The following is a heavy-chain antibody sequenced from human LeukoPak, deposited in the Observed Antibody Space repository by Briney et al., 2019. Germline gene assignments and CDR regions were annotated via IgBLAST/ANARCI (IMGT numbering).Heavy chain of an antibody. V-gene: IGHV3-7*01. CDR1: GFTFRNYW. CDR3: ARGSSSGWPDYFDH. Sequence: GGSLRLSCAASGFTFRNYWMGWVRQAPGKELEWVANTKPDGSAEYYADSVRGRFTISRDNAKNTLYLQMNSLRAEDTAVYYCARGSSSGWPDYFDHWGQGILVIVSS. CDR2: TKPDGSAE. J-gene: IGHJ4*02. D-gene: IGHD6-19*01.